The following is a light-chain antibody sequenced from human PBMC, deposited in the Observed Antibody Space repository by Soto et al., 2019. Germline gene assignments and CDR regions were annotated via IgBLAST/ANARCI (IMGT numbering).Light chain of an antibody. Sequence: QSVVTQPPSVSGAPGQRVTISCTGSSSNIGAGYDVHWYQQLPGTAPKLLIYGNSNRPSGVPDRFSGSKSGTSASLAITGLQAEDEADYYCQSYDSRNVVFGGGTQLTVL. CDR3: QSYDSRNVV. CDR1: SSNIGAGYD. V-gene: IGLV1-40*01. CDR2: GNS. J-gene: IGLJ2*01.